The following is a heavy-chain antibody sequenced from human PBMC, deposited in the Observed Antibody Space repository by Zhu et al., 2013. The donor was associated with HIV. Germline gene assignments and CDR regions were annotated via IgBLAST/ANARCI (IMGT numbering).Heavy chain of an antibody. CDR2: IIPFFGTS. Sequence: QVQLVQSGAEVKKPGSSVKVSCKASGGIFRDFAIDWVRQAPGQGLEWIGGIIPFFGTSNYAQNFQGRVTISADESPSTAYMELSSLRSEDTAVYYCGTRYYYDSSGYYVYWGQGTLVTVSS. V-gene: IGHV1-69*12. CDR1: GGIFRDFA. J-gene: IGHJ4*02. D-gene: IGHD3-22*01. CDR3: GTRYYYDSSGYYVY.